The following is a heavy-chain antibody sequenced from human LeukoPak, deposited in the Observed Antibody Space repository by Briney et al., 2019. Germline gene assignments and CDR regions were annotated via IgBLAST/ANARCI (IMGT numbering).Heavy chain of an antibody. Sequence: GASVKVSCKASGYTFTGYYMHWVRQAPGQGLEWMGWINPNSGGTNYAQKFQGRVTMTRDASISTAYMELSRLRSDDTAVYYCARDSGIVGAMGIDYWGQGTLVTVSS. CDR3: ARDSGIVGAMGIDY. D-gene: IGHD1-26*01. V-gene: IGHV1-2*02. J-gene: IGHJ4*02. CDR1: GYTFTGYY. CDR2: INPNSGGT.